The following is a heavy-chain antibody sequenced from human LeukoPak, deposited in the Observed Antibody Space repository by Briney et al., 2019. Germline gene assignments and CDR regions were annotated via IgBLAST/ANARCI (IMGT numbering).Heavy chain of an antibody. Sequence: SETLSLTCAVSGVSISSGGYSWSWIRQPPGKGLEWIGYIYHSGSTYYNPSLKSRVTISVDRSKNQFSLKLSSVTAADTAVYYCARVDFPYCSGGSCYPHDAFDIWGQGTLVTVSS. D-gene: IGHD2-15*01. CDR2: IYHSGST. V-gene: IGHV4-30-2*01. CDR1: GVSISSGGYS. CDR3: ARVDFPYCSGGSCYPHDAFDI. J-gene: IGHJ3*02.